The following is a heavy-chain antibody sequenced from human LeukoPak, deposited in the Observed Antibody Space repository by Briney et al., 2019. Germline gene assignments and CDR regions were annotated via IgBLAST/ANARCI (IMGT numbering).Heavy chain of an antibody. J-gene: IGHJ5*02. D-gene: IGHD3-3*01. V-gene: IGHV4-34*01. CDR3: ARKGIFYDFWSGYPNWFDP. CDR2: INHSGGT. CDR1: GGSFSGYY. Sequence: SETLSLTCAVYGGSFSGYYWSWIRQPPGKGLEWIGEINHSGGTNYNPSLKSRVTISVDTSKNQFSLKLSSVTAADTAVYYCARKGIFYDFWSGYPNWFDPWGQGTLVTVSS.